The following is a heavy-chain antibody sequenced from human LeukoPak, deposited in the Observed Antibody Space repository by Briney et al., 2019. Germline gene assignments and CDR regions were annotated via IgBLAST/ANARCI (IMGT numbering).Heavy chain of an antibody. Sequence: GGSLRLSCAVSGFTFSSYAMSWVRQAPGKGLEWVSSISGGGGSTYYADSVKGRFTISRDNSKNTLYLQMNSLRAEDTAVYYCAKLGDIVVAPASRRDMDVWGQGTTVTVSS. CDR1: GFTFSSYA. V-gene: IGHV3-23*01. CDR2: ISGGGGST. J-gene: IGHJ6*02. CDR3: AKLGDIVVAPASRRDMDV. D-gene: IGHD2-2*01.